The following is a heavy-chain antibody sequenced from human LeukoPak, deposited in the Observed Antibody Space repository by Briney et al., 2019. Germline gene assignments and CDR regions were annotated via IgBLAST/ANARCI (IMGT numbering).Heavy chain of an antibody. J-gene: IGHJ6*02. CDR3: ARDRTTGIWGMDV. D-gene: IGHD1-1*01. CDR2: ISSSGTYI. CDR1: AFTFSTYS. V-gene: IGHV3-21*01. Sequence: PGGSLRLSCAASAFTFSTYSMNWVRQAPGKGLEWVSSISSSGTYIYYADSLKGRFTISRDNAKNTLYLQMNSLRVEDTAVYYCARDRTTGIWGMDVWGQGTTVTVSS.